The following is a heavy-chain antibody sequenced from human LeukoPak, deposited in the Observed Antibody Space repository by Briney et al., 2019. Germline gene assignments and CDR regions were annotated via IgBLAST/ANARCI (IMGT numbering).Heavy chain of an antibody. CDR2: INHSGGT. J-gene: IGHJ6*03. D-gene: IGHD2-2*01. Sequence: SETLSLTCAVSGGSFSGYYWSWIRQPPGKGLVWMGEINHSGGTNYNPSLQSRVTISVDTSKNQFSLKLSSVTAADTAVYYCARRKAGSSTSWKLSASHYYYYMDVWGKGTTVTVSS. CDR1: GGSFSGYY. CDR3: ARRKAGSSTSWKLSASHYYYYMDV. V-gene: IGHV4-34*01.